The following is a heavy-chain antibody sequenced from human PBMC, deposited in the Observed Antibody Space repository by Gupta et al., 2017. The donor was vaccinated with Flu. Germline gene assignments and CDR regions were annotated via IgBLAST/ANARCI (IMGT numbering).Heavy chain of an antibody. Sequence: EVQLVQSGAEVKKPGESLKISCKGSGYSFTSYWIGWVRQMPGKGLEWMGIIYPGDSDTRYSPSFQGQVTISADKSISTAYLQWSSLKASDTAMYYCARHPRMASMPKGGFDYWDQGTLVTVSS. CDR1: GYSFTSYW. V-gene: IGHV5-51*01. CDR2: IYPGDSDT. J-gene: IGHJ4*02. D-gene: IGHD3-16*01. CDR3: ARHPRMASMPKGGFDY.